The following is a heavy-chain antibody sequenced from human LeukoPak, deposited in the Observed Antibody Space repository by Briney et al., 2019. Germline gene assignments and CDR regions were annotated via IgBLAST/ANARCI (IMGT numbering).Heavy chain of an antibody. CDR2: FDPHDGKT. V-gene: IGHV1-24*01. Sequence: ASVKVSCKASGYTLTEFSIHWVRQAPGKGLEWMGGFDPHDGKTIYAQKFQGRVTMTEDTSTDTAYMDLSSLTSEDTAVYYCARVGGSYPDAFDIWGQGTMVTVSS. CDR1: GYTLTEFS. J-gene: IGHJ3*02. D-gene: IGHD1-26*01. CDR3: ARVGGSYPDAFDI.